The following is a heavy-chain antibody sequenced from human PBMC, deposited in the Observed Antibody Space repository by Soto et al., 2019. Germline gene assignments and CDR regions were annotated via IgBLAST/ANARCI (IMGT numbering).Heavy chain of an antibody. CDR2: ISSSGSTI. CDR1: GFTFSDYY. J-gene: IGHJ4*02. Sequence: GGSLRLSCAASGFTFSDYYMSWIRQAPGKGLEWVSYISSSGSTIYYADSVKGRFTISRDNAKNSLYLQMNSLRAEDTAVYYCARDRRYGDYEYYFDYWGQGTLVTVSS. CDR3: ARDRRYGDYEYYFDY. D-gene: IGHD4-17*01. V-gene: IGHV3-11*01.